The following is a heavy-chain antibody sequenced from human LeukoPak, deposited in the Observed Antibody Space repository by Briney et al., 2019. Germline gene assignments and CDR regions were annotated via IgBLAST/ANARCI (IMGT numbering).Heavy chain of an antibody. V-gene: IGHV4-4*07. CDR1: GGSISSYY. CDR2: IYTSGST. J-gene: IGHJ2*01. D-gene: IGHD3-22*01. CDR3: ARGIGDYYDSSGYYPPGWYFDL. Sequence: PSETLSLTCTVSGGSISSYYWSWIRQPAGKGLEWIGRIYTSGSTNYNPSLKSRVTMSVDTSKNQFSLKLSSVTAADTAVYYCARGIGDYYDSSGYYPPGWYFDLWGRGTLVTVSS.